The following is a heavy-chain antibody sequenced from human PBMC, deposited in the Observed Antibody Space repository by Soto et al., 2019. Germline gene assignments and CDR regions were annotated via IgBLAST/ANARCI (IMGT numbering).Heavy chain of an antibody. CDR1: GGSISSGDYY. V-gene: IGHV4-30-4*01. CDR3: ARGTYYYDSGGSNLYNWFDP. CDR2: IYYSGST. Sequence: SETLSLTCTVSGGSISSGDYYWSWIRQPPGKGLEWIGYIYYSGSTYYNPSLKSRVTISVDTSKNQFSLKLSSVTAADTAVYYCARGTYYYDSGGSNLYNWFDPWGQGTLVTVSS. D-gene: IGHD3-22*01. J-gene: IGHJ5*02.